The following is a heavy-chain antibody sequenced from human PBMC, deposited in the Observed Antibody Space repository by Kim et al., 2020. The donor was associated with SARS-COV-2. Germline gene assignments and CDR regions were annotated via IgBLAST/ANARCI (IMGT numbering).Heavy chain of an antibody. CDR2: IYYSGST. D-gene: IGHD2-15*01. CDR3: ARDRRLGYCSGGSCPTVVGYYYGMDV. J-gene: IGHJ6*02. CDR1: GGSISSYY. V-gene: IGHV4-59*01. Sequence: SQTLSLTCTVSGGSISSYYWSWIRQPPGKGLEWIGYIYYSGSTNYNPSLKSRVTISVDTSKNQFSLKLSSVTAADTAVYYCARDRRLGYCSGGSCPTVVGYYYGMDVWGQGTTVSVSS.